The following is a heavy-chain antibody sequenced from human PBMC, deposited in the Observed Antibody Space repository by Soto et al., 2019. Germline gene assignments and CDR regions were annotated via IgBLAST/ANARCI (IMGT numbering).Heavy chain of an antibody. Sequence: DVPLVESGEGLVQLGGPLRPSGAAPGLPFRGNWISWVPRPPGKGLEWVANIKRDGSEQYYVDSVKGRFTISRDNAKDSLYLQMNSLRAEDTAVYYCARAADGWLWGQGTTVTVSS. CDR1: GLPFRGNW. V-gene: IGHV3-7*01. CDR2: IKRDGSEQ. J-gene: IGHJ6*02. CDR3: ARAADGWL. D-gene: IGHD2-2*03.